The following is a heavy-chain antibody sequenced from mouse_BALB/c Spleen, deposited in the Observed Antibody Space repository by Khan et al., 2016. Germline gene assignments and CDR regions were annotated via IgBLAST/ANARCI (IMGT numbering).Heavy chain of an antibody. V-gene: IGHV9-3-1*01. CDR3: ARYRYYYGSSRYFDV. CDR1: GYTFTNYG. CDR2: INTYSGES. J-gene: IGHJ1*01. Sequence: QIQLVQSGPELKKPGKTVKISCKASGYTFTNYGMNWVKQAPGMGLKWMGWINTYSGESTYADDFKGRFAFSLETSANTAYLQINNLKNEDTATYFCARYRYYYGSSRYFDVWGAGTTVTVSS. D-gene: IGHD1-1*01.